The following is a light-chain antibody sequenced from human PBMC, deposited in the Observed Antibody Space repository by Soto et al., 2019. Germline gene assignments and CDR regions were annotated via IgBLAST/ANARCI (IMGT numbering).Light chain of an antibody. V-gene: IGLV4-60*03. CDR2: LEGSGSY. CDR3: ETWDSNTHV. Sequence: RVLTPTSSAPASPGSSVKPTLTLSSGQIGYTIAWHQQRPGKAPRYLMKLEGSGSYNKGSGVPDRFSGSSSGADRYLTISNLQSEDEADYYCETWDSNTHVFGTGTKVTVL. CDR1: SGQIGYT. J-gene: IGLJ1*01.